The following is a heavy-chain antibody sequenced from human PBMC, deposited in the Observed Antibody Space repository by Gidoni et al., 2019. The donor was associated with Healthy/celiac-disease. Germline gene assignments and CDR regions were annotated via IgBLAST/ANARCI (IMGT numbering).Heavy chain of an antibody. V-gene: IGHV4-61*01. J-gene: IGHJ3*02. CDR1: GGSVSSGSSY. D-gene: IGHD3-10*01. Sequence: QVQLQESGPGMVKPSETLSLTCTVYGGSVSSGSSYWSWIRQPPGKGLEWIGYIYYSGSTNYNPSLKSRVTISVDTSKNQFSLKLSSVTAADTAVYYCARGCVLLWFGEPGVDAFDIWGQGTMVTVSS. CDR2: IYYSGST. CDR3: ARGCVLLWFGEPGVDAFDI.